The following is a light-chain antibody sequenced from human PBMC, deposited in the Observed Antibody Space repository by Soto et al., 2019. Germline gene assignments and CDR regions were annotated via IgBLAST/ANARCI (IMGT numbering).Light chain of an antibody. V-gene: IGKV3-20*01. CDR3: QQYGGSPRT. Sequence: EIVLTQSPGTLSLSPGERATLSCRASQSVSTSQLAWYQQKPGQAPRLLIFGASSRATGIPYRFRGSGSGTDFTLTISRLEPEDFAVYYCQQYGGSPRTFGQGTKVDIK. CDR2: GAS. CDR1: QSVSTSQ. J-gene: IGKJ1*01.